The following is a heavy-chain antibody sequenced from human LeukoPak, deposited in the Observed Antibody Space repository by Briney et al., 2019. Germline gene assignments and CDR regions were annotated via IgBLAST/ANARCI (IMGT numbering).Heavy chain of an antibody. CDR1: GFTFNKYW. CDR2: IKQDGSEK. CDR3: ARGHTAVTRHFDF. J-gene: IGHJ4*02. Sequence: GGSLRLSCAASGFTFNKYWMTWVRQAPGKGLEWVANIKQDGSEKYYVDSVKGRFTISRDNAKNSLFLQMNSLRAGDTAVYYCARGHTAVTRHFDFWGQGTLVTVSS. D-gene: IGHD4-17*01. V-gene: IGHV3-7*01.